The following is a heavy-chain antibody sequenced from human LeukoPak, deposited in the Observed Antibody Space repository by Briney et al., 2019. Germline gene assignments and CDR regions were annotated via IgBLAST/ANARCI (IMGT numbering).Heavy chain of an antibody. CDR2: IYYSGYT. Sequence: PSETLSLTCTVSGGSISSSTYYWGWIRQPPGKGLEWIGSIYYSGYTYYNPSLKSRVTISVDTSKNQFSLKLSSVTAADTAVYYCADSGTLGWWYFDYWGQGTLVTVSS. CDR3: ADSGTLGWWYFDY. V-gene: IGHV4-39*01. D-gene: IGHD4-23*01. J-gene: IGHJ4*02. CDR1: GGSISSSTYY.